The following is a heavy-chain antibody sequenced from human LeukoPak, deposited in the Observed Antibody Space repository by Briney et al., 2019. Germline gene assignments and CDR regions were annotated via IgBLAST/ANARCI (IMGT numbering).Heavy chain of an antibody. CDR1: GGTFSSYA. J-gene: IGHJ5*02. V-gene: IGHV1-69*13. Sequence: ASVKVSCKASGGTFSSYAISWVRQAPGQGLEWMGGIIPIFGTANYAQKFQGRVTITADESTSTAYMELSSLRSEDTAVCYCAREGPSDNNWFDPWGQGTLVTVSS. D-gene: IGHD3-9*01. CDR2: IIPIFGTA. CDR3: AREGPSDNNWFDP.